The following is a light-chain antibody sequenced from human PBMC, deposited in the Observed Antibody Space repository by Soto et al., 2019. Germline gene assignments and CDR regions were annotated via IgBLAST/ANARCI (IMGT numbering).Light chain of an antibody. J-gene: IGLJ1*01. Sequence: QSVLTQPASVSGSPGQSITISCNGTSSDVGGYNYVSWYQQHPGKATKLMIYDVSNRPSGVSNRFSGSKSGNTASLTISGLQAEDEADYFCSSYTSSSTLYVFGTGTKVTVL. CDR2: DVS. CDR1: SSDVGGYNY. V-gene: IGLV2-14*01. CDR3: SSYTSSSTLYV.